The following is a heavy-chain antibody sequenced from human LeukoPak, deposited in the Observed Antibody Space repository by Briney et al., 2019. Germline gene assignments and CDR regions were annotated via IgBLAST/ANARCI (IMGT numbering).Heavy chain of an antibody. Sequence: SQTLSLTCSVSDGSINSYYWNWIRRPPGKGLEWIGYIYYNGNTNYSPSLKSRVTMSVDTSKNLFSLKVSSVTAADTAVYYCARGRSNYYGMDVWGQGTTVTVSS. D-gene: IGHD1-26*01. CDR2: IYYNGNT. V-gene: IGHV4-59*01. CDR1: DGSINSYY. J-gene: IGHJ6*02. CDR3: ARGRSNYYGMDV.